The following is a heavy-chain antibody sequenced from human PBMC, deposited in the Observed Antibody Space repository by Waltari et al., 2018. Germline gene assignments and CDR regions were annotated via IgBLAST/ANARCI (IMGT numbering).Heavy chain of an antibody. J-gene: IGHJ4*02. CDR1: GLTVSSNY. CDR2: VYSDATT. Sequence: EVQLAQSGGGLIQPGKSLTLACAASGLTVSSNYMTWFRQAPGKGRGGVTAVYSDATTYYADSVSGRFNISRDIAKNILYLQMNDLRVEDTAVYFCARDQRGQKNISEVYWGQGTLVTVSS. CDR3: ARDQRGQKNISEVY. V-gene: IGHV3-53*01.